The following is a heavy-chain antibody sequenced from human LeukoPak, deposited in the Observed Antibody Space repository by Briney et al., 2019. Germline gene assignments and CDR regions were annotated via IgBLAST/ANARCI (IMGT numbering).Heavy chain of an antibody. D-gene: IGHD3-22*01. CDR3: ARVRPMGYYDSSGYYDY. J-gene: IGHJ4*02. CDR2: ISAYNGNT. V-gene: IGHV1-18*01. Sequence: ASVKVSCKASGYTFTSDGISWGRQAPGQGLVWMGWISAYNGNTNYAQKLQGRVTMTTDTSTSTAYMELRSLRSDDTAVYYCARVRPMGYYDSSGYYDYWGQGTLITVSS. CDR1: GYTFTSDG.